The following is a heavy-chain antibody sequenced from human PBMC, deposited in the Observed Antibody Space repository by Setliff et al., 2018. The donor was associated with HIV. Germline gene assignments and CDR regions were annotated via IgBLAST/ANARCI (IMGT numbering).Heavy chain of an antibody. J-gene: IGHJ6*02. CDR1: GYTFTSYD. Sequence: VKVSCKASGYTFTSYDINWVRQATGQGLEWMAWINPNSGNIDYAQKFQGRVTMTKNTSISTAYLELSSLRSEDTAVYYCARGSFFGDYGNYYYYALDVWGQGTTVTVSS. CDR3: ARGSFFGDYGNYYYYALDV. CDR2: INPNSGNI. D-gene: IGHD4-17*01. V-gene: IGHV1-8*01.